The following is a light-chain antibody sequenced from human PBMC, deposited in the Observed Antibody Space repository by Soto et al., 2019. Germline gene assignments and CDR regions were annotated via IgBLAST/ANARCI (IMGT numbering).Light chain of an antibody. CDR3: QQSYSTPWT. Sequence: DIQVTQSPSSLSASVGDRVTITCRASQSISSYLNWYQQKPGKAPKLLIYAASSLQSGVPARFSGSGSGTEFTLTISSLQPEDFASYYCQQSYSTPWTFGQGTKVDIK. CDR2: AAS. CDR1: QSISSY. V-gene: IGKV1-39*01. J-gene: IGKJ1*01.